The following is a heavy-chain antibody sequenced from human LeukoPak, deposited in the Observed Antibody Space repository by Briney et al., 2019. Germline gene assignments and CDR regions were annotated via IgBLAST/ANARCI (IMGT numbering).Heavy chain of an antibody. Sequence: PSESLSLTCAVYGGSFSGYYWSWIRQPPGKGLEWIGEINHSGSTNYNPSLKSRDTISVDTSKNQFSLKLSSVTAADTAVHYCARVGSSWYRDAFDIWGQGTMVTVSS. CDR2: INHSGST. D-gene: IGHD6-13*01. J-gene: IGHJ3*02. CDR1: GGSFSGYY. CDR3: ARVGSSWYRDAFDI. V-gene: IGHV4-34*01.